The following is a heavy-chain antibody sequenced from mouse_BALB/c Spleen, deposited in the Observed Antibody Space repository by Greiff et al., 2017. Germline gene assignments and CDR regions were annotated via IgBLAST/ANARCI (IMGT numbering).Heavy chain of an antibody. V-gene: IGHV1-63*01. J-gene: IGHJ4*01. CDR1: GYAFTNYW. Sequence: QGQLQQSGAELVRPGTSVKISCKASGYAFTNYWLGWVKQRPGHGLEWIGDIYPGSGNTYYNEKFKGKATLTADKSSSTAYMQLSSLTSEDSAVYFCARTYYGNYAGYYAMDYWGQGTSVTVSS. D-gene: IGHD2-10*01. CDR3: ARTYYGNYAGYYAMDY. CDR2: IYPGSGNT.